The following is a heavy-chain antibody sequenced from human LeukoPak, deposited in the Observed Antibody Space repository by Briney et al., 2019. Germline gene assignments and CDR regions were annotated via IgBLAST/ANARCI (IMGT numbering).Heavy chain of an antibody. V-gene: IGHV4-39*01. CDR1: GGSISSSSYY. D-gene: IGHD3-22*01. Sequence: PSETLSLTCTVSGGSISSSSYYWGWIRQPPGKGLEWIGSIYYSGSTYYNPSLKSRVTIFVDTSKNQFSLKLSSVTAADTAVYYCARHQDDSSGYYYTASFDYWGQGTLVTVSS. CDR2: IYYSGST. J-gene: IGHJ4*02. CDR3: ARHQDDSSGYYYTASFDY.